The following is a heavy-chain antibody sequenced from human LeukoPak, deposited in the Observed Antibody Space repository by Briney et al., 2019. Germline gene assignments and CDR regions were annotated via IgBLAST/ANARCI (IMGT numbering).Heavy chain of an antibody. D-gene: IGHD1-26*01. J-gene: IGHJ4*02. CDR2: ISYDGNHK. CDR1: GFTFSHYA. V-gene: IGHV3-30*01. Sequence: QAGGSLRLSCAASGFTFSHYAMHWVRQAPGKGLEWVAVISYDGNHKYYADSVKGRFTISRDNSKNTLYVQMNSLRAEDTAVYCCARARNGTLKYWGQGTLVTVCS. CDR3: ARARNGTLKY.